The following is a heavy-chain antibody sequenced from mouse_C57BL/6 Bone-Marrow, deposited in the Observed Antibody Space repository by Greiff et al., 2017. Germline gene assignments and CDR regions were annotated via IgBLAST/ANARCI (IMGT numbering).Heavy chain of an antibody. J-gene: IGHJ3*01. CDR1: GYTFTSYW. D-gene: IGHD1-1*01. CDR2: IDPSDSYT. Sequence: QVQLQQPGAELVMPGASVKLSCKASGYTFTSYWMHWVRQRPGQGLEWIGEIDPSDSYTNYNQKFKGKSTLTVDKSSSTAYMQLSSLTSEDSAVYYCAMKGLLRWFAYWGQGTLVTVSA. CDR3: AMKGLLRWFAY. V-gene: IGHV1-69*01.